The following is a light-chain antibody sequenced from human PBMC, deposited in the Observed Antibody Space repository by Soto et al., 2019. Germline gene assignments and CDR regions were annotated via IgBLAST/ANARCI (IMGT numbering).Light chain of an antibody. CDR1: QSVSNY. Sequence: DIVLTQSPATLSLSPGERDTLSCRASQSVSNYLAWYQQKPGQAPRLLIYDASKRATGIPARFSGSGTGTDFTVTISSLEPEDSAVYFCQQCSSWPLTFGGGTTVQIK. CDR3: QQCSSWPLT. J-gene: IGKJ4*01. CDR2: DAS. V-gene: IGKV3-11*01.